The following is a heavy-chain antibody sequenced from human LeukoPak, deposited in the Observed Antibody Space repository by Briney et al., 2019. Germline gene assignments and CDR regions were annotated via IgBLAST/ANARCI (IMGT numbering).Heavy chain of an antibody. CDR3: ARTPAGSGNWFDP. J-gene: IGHJ5*02. D-gene: IGHD6-13*01. CDR1: GFTVRSDY. Sequence: GGSLRLSCAASGFTVRSDYMSWVRQAPGKGLEWGSIIYSGGDTYHADSVKGRFTISRDNSKNTLYLQMNSLRAEDTAVYFCARTPAGSGNWFDPWGQGTLVTVSS. CDR2: IYSGGDT. V-gene: IGHV3-53*01.